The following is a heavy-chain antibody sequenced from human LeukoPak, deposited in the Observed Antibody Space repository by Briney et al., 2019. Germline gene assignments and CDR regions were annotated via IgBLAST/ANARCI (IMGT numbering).Heavy chain of an antibody. CDR1: GFTVSSNY. J-gene: IGHJ5*02. Sequence: GGSLRLSCAASGFTVSSNYMSWVRQAPGKGLEWVSVIDSGGNTYYGDPVKGRFTISRDNSKNTVYLQMNSLRADDTAVYYCARDPLSLTVAGSPWGQGTLVTVSS. CDR2: IDSGGNT. CDR3: ARDPLSLTVAGSP. D-gene: IGHD6-13*01. V-gene: IGHV3-53*01.